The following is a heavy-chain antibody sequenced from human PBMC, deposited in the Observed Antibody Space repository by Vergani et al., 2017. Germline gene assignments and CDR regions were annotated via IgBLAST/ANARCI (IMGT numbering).Heavy chain of an antibody. V-gene: IGHV3-43*01. Sequence: EVQLVESGGVVVQPGGSLRLSCAASGFTFNDYTMHWVRQAPGKGLEWVSLISWDGGSTFYADSVKGRFTISRDNSKNSLYLQMNSLRTEDTALYYCAKAHINYMATIPIDYWGQGTLVTVSS. D-gene: IGHD5-24*01. CDR1: GFTFNDYT. CDR3: AKAHINYMATIPIDY. J-gene: IGHJ4*02. CDR2: ISWDGGST.